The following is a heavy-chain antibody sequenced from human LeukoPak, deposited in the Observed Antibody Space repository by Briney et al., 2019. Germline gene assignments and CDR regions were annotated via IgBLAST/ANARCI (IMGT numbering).Heavy chain of an antibody. CDR3: ARGRRTVRGVRYYYYYMDV. J-gene: IGHJ6*03. V-gene: IGHV1-24*01. CDR1: GYTLTELS. Sequence: ASVKVSCKVSGYTLTELSMHWVRQAPGKGLEWMGGFDPEDGETIYAQKFQGRVTMTRNTSISTAYMELSSLRSEDTAVYYCARGRRTVRGVRYYYYYMDVWGKGTTVTISS. CDR2: FDPEDGET. D-gene: IGHD3-10*01.